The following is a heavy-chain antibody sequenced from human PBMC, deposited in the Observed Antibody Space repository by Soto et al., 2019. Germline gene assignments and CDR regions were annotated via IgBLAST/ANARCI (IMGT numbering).Heavy chain of an antibody. CDR2: IIPIFGTA. J-gene: IGHJ4*02. CDR3: ARGHVRYFDWLPQRNYYFDY. Sequence: QVQLVQSGAAVKKPGSSVKVSCKASGGTFSSYAISWVRQAPGQGLEWMGGIIPIFGTANYAQKFQGRVTITADESTSTAYMELSSLRSEDTAVYYCARGHVRYFDWLPQRNYYFDYWGQGTLVTVSS. D-gene: IGHD3-9*01. CDR1: GGTFSSYA. V-gene: IGHV1-69*12.